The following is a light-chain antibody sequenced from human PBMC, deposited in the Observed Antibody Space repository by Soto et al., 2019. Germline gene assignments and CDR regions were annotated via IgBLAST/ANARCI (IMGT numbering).Light chain of an antibody. J-gene: IGKJ1*01. CDR1: QSISSW. V-gene: IGKV1-5*03. CDR3: QEYNSYPWT. CDR2: KAS. Sequence: DIQMTQSPSTLSASVGDRVTITCRASQSISSWLAWYQQKPGKAPKLLIYKASSLESGVPSRFSGSGSGTEFTLIMRSLQADDFATNYCQEYNSYPWTFGQGSKAEIK.